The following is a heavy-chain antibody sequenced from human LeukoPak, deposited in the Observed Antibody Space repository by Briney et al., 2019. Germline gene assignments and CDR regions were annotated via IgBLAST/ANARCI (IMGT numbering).Heavy chain of an antibody. CDR3: ARTVAGDY. D-gene: IGHD6-19*01. CDR1: GFTFSSYA. Sequence: GGSLRLSCAASGFTFSSYAMSWVRQGPGKGLEWVSTIGGDGEKTYYADSVKGRFTVSRDNSKNTLYLQMNSLRVEDTAVYSCARTVAGDYWGRGTLVTVSS. J-gene: IGHJ4*02. CDR2: IGGDGEKT. V-gene: IGHV3-23*01.